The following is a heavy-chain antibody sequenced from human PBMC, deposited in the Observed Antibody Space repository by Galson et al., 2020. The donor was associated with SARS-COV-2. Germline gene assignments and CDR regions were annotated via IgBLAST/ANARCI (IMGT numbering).Heavy chain of an antibody. Sequence: SLKISCAASGFTFDDYAMHWVRQAPGKGLEWVSGISWNSGSIGYADSVKGRFTISRDNAKNSLYLQMNSLRAEDTALYYCASLAYSSGYMDVWGKGTTVTVSS. CDR1: GFTFDDYA. CDR3: ASLAYSSGYMDV. J-gene: IGHJ6*03. CDR2: ISWNSGSI. V-gene: IGHV3-9*01. D-gene: IGHD6-25*01.